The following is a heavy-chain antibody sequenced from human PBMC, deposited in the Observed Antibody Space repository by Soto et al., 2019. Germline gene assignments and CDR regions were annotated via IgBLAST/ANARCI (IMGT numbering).Heavy chain of an antibody. Sequence: QVQLVQSGAEVKKPGASVKVSCKASGYTFTSSGISWVRQAPGQGLEWMGWNSTDNGNTNYAQHLQGRVSMTTDTSTSTAYMDLRSLRSDDTAVYYCARDQGITTLGVYSMYYYGMDVWGQGTTVTVSS. CDR2: NSTDNGNT. CDR1: GYTFTSSG. D-gene: IGHD3-3*01. V-gene: IGHV1-18*01. J-gene: IGHJ6*02. CDR3: ARDQGITTLGVYSMYYYGMDV.